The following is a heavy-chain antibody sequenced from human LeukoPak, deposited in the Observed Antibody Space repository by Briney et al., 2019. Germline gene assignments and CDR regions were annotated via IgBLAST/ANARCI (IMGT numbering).Heavy chain of an antibody. CDR3: ANTVFQKWAFFDY. J-gene: IGHJ4*02. D-gene: IGHD2-2*02. Sequence: SETLSLTCTVSGGSISTNSYYWGWIRQPPGKGLEWIGSIYYSGSTYYNPSLKSRVTISVDTSKNQFSLKLSSVTAADTAVYYCANTVFQKWAFFDYWGQGTLVTVSS. CDR1: GGSISTNSYY. CDR2: IYYSGST. V-gene: IGHV4-39*01.